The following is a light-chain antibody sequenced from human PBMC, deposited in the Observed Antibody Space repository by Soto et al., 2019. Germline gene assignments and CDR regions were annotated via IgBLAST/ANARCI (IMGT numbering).Light chain of an antibody. J-gene: IGLJ3*02. CDR3: HSYDSDNSGL. CDR1: SGSIGRNY. CDR2: EDN. Sequence: NFMLTQPHSVSESPGKTVTLSCTRSSGSIGRNYVQWYQQRPGSAPTTVIYEDNQRPSGVPARFSGSIDSSSNSASLTISGLKTEDEADYYCHSYDSDNSGLFGGGTKLTVL. V-gene: IGLV6-57*04.